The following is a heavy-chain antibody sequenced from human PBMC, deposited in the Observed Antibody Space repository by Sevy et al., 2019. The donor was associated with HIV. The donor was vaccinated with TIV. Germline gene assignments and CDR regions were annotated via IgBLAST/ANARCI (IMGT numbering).Heavy chain of an antibody. Sequence: GGSLRLSCAASGFTFSIYAMSWVRQAPGKGLEWVSVISITGGSTYNADSVKGRFTISGDNSNNTLYLQMNTLRAEDTAVYYCAKDRVSGTYYTGDFDYWGQGTLVTVSS. V-gene: IGHV3-23*01. J-gene: IGHJ4*02. CDR1: GFTFSIYA. CDR2: ISITGGST. D-gene: IGHD3-10*01. CDR3: AKDRVSGTYYTGDFDY.